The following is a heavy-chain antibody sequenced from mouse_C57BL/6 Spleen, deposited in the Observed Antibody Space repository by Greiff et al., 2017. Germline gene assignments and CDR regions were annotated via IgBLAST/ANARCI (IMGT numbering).Heavy chain of an antibody. CDR3: AREGDDGYYAWFAY. CDR2: ISDGGSYT. J-gene: IGHJ3*01. CDR1: GFTFSSYA. Sequence: EVQGVESGGGLVKPGGSLKLSCAASGFTFSSYAMSWVRQTPEKRLEWVATISDGGSYTYYPDNVKGRFTISRDNAKNNLYLQMSHLKSADTAMYYCAREGDDGYYAWFAYWGQGTLVTVSA. V-gene: IGHV5-4*01. D-gene: IGHD2-3*01.